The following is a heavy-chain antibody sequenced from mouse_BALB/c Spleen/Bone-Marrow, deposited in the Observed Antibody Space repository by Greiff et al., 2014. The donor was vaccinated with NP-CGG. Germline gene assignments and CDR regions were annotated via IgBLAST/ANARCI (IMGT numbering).Heavy chain of an antibody. D-gene: IGHD2-2*01. CDR2: IYPGDGDT. CDR1: GYAFSTYW. V-gene: IGHV1-80*01. CDR3: AKVTTGFAY. J-gene: IGHJ3*01. Sequence: LEESGAELVKPGSSVEISCKASGYAFSTYWMTWVKQRPGQGLEWIGQIYPGDGDTKYNGKFKGKATLTADKSSSTAYMQLSSLTSEDSAVYFCAKVTTGFAYWGQGTLVTVSA.